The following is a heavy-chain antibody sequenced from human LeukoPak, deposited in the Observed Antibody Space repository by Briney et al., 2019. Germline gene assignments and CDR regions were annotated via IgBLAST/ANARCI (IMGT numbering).Heavy chain of an antibody. D-gene: IGHD5-12*01. J-gene: IGHJ4*02. CDR3: AKDRGYVSDSRGFDY. CDR2: ISWNSGSI. Sequence: GGSLRLSCAASGFTFDDYAMHWVRQAPGKGLEWVSGISWNSGSIGYADSVKGRFTISRDNAKNSLYLQMNSLRAEDIALYYCAKDRGYVSDSRGFDYWGQGTLVTVSS. CDR1: GFTFDDYA. V-gene: IGHV3-9*03.